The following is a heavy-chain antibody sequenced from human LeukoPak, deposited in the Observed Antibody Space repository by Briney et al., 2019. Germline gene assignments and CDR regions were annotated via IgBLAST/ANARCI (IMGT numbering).Heavy chain of an antibody. D-gene: IGHD3-16*01. CDR1: GFTFNDYY. Sequence: GGSLRLSCAASGFTFNDYYMSWIRQAPGKGLEWVSYISSSGSTICYADSVKGRFTISRDNAKNSLYLQMNSLRAEDTAVYYCARDLTRGRGYLGGYWGQGTLVTVSS. CDR2: ISSSGSTI. CDR3: ARDLTRGRGYLGGY. J-gene: IGHJ4*02. V-gene: IGHV3-11*01.